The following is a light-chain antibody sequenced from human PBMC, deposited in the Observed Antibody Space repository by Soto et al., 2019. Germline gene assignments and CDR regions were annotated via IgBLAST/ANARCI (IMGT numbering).Light chain of an antibody. J-gene: IGLJ3*02. V-gene: IGLV1-44*01. CDR2: SNN. CDR3: AAGDDSLNGVV. Sequence: QSVLTQPPSASGTPGQRVTISCSGSSSNIGSNPVHWYQQLPGTAPKLLIFSNNHRPSGVPDRFSGSKSGTSASLAISGLQYEDEADYYCAAGDDSLNGVVFGGGTKLTVL. CDR1: SSNIGSNP.